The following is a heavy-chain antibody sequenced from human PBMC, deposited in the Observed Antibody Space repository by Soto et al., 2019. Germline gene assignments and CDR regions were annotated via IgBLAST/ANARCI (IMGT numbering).Heavy chain of an antibody. J-gene: IGHJ5*02. CDR2: IIPILGIA. V-gene: IGHV1-69*10. Sequence: ASVKVSCKASGGTFSSYAISWVRQAPGQGLEWMGGIIPILGIANYAQKFQGRVTITADKSTSTAYMELSSLRSEDTAVYYCAREGNYYDSSGYYYWFDPWGQGTLVTVSS. D-gene: IGHD3-22*01. CDR1: GGTFSSYA. CDR3: AREGNYYDSSGYYYWFDP.